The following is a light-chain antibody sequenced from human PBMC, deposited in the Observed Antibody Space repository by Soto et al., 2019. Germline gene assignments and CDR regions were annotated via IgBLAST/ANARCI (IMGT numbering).Light chain of an antibody. CDR1: SSDVGGYNY. CDR3: SSYTRRSTSYV. V-gene: IGLV2-14*01. Sequence: QSVLTQPASVSGSPGQSITISCTGTSSDVGGYNYVSWYQQHPGKAPKLMIYEVSNRPSRVSNRFSGSKSGNTASLTISGLQAEDEADYYCSSYTRRSTSYVFGTGTKVTVL. J-gene: IGLJ1*01. CDR2: EVS.